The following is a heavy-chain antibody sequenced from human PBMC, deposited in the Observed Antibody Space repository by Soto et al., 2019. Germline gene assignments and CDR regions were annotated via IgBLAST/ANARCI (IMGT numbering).Heavy chain of an antibody. Sequence: GGSLRLSCAASGFTFSSYWMSWVRQAPGKGLEWVANIKQDGSEKYYVDSVKGRFTISRDNAKNSLYLQMNSLRAEDTAVYYCAAAHAEYYYFWSGYSAPTSFDPWGQGTLVTVSS. J-gene: IGHJ5*02. V-gene: IGHV3-7*01. CDR3: AAAHAEYYYFWSGYSAPTSFDP. CDR2: IKQDGSEK. D-gene: IGHD3-3*01. CDR1: GFTFSSYW.